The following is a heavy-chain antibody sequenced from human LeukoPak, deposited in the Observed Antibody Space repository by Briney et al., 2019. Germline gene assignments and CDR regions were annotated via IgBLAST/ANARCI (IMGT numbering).Heavy chain of an antibody. V-gene: IGHV4-39*01. CDR2: IYYSGNT. CDR1: GGSIYRSSNY. J-gene: IGHJ5*02. CDR3: ARVRGPDGWFAP. Sequence: SETLSLTCTVSGGSIYRSSNYWGWIRQPPGKGLEWIGSIYYSGNTYYNSSLKSRITISVNPTKNQVALKLSSVTAADTAVYYCARVRGPDGWFAPWGQGTLVSVSS.